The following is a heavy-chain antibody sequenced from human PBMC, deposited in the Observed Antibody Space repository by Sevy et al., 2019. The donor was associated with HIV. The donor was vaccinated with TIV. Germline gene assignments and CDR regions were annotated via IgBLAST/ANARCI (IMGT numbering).Heavy chain of an antibody. CDR3: ALRGGLGGDIFYYYYMDV. V-gene: IGHV1-69*06. CDR2: IIPIFGTA. Sequence: ASVKVSCKASGGTFSSYAISWVRQAPGQGLEWMGGIIPIFGTANYAQKFQGRVTITADKSTGTAYMGLSSLRSEDTAVYYCALRGGLGGDIFYYYYMDVWGKGTTVTVSS. J-gene: IGHJ6*03. CDR1: GGTFSSYA. D-gene: IGHD3-16*01.